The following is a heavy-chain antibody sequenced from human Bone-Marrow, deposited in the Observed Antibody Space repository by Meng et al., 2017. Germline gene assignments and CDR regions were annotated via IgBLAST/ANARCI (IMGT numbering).Heavy chain of an antibody. J-gene: IGHJ6*02. CDR2: INPNSGGT. D-gene: IGHD2-2*01. CDR3: ARDLGRCPNRYCSSTSCYGRGNQRGCYYYGMDV. CDR1: GYTFTGYY. Sequence: ASVKVSCKASGYTFTGYYMHWVRQAPGQGLEWMGWINPNSGGTNYAQKFQGRVTMTRDTSISTAYMELSRLRSDDTAVYYCARDLGRCPNRYCSSTSCYGRGNQRGCYYYGMDVWGQGTTVTVSS. V-gene: IGHV1-2*02.